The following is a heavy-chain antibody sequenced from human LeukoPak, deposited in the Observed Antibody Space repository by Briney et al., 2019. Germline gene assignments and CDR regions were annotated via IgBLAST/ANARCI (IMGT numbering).Heavy chain of an antibody. CDR1: GGSISSGGYY. J-gene: IGHJ2*01. CDR3: ASWNWNDDWYFDL. V-gene: IGHV4-30-4*01. D-gene: IGHD1-1*01. CDR2: IYYSGST. Sequence: PSQTLSLTCTVSGGSISSGGYYWSWIRQPPGKGLEWIGYIYYSGSTYYNPSLKSRVTISVDTSKNQFSLKLSSVTAADTAVYYCASWNWNDDWYFDLWGRGTLVTVSS.